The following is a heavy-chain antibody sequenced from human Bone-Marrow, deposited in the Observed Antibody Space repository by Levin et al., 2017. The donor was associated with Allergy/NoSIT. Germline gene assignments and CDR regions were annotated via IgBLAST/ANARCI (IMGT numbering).Heavy chain of an antibody. CDR2: LNAGGGYT. Sequence: GESLKISCQASGYSFINSYMHWVRQAPGQGLEWMGILNAGGGYTSYAPKFQGRVVMTRDTSTSTVYMELSSLRSDDTAVYYCARDHEQLPDYWGQGTLVTVSS. D-gene: IGHD6-13*01. V-gene: IGHV1-46*01. CDR3: ARDHEQLPDY. CDR1: GYSFINSY. J-gene: IGHJ4*02.